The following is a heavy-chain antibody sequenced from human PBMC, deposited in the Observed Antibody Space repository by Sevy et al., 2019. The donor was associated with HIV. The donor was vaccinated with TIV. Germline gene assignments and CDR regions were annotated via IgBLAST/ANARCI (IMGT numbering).Heavy chain of an antibody. D-gene: IGHD3-22*01. CDR3: AKNFITGGGTDY. CDR1: GLIFSSYG. Sequence: GGSLRLSCAASGLIFSSYGMNWVRQAPGKGLEWVSGISNSGGTTYYADSVKGRFTISRDNSKNTLYLQMNSLRAEDTALYYCAKNFITGGGTDYWGQGTLVTVSS. CDR2: ISNSGGTT. J-gene: IGHJ4*02. V-gene: IGHV3-23*01.